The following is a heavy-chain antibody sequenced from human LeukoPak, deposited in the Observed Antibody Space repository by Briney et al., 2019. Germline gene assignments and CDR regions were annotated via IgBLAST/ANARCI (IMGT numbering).Heavy chain of an antibody. J-gene: IGHJ4*02. CDR3: AKDQKPDSGYDIDY. CDR2: IFGSGDST. V-gene: IGHV3-23*01. CDR1: GFTISTYG. Sequence: GGSLRLSCAASGFTISTYGMNWVRQAPRKGLEWVSVIFGSGDSTYYADSVKGRFTTSRDRSKNTLYLEMHSLRADDTAVYYCAKDQKPDSGYDIDYWGQGTLVTVSS. D-gene: IGHD5-12*01.